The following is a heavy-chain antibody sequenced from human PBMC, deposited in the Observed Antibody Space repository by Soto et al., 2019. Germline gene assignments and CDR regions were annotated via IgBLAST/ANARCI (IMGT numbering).Heavy chain of an antibody. D-gene: IGHD2-2*03. V-gene: IGHV3-23*01. Sequence: GSLRLSCAASGFTFSSYAMSWVRQAPGKGLEWVSAISGSGGSTYYADSMKGRFTISRDNSKNTLYLQMNSLRAEDTAVYYCAKEGGYCSSTSCYGRVDYWGQGTQV. CDR1: GFTFSSYA. CDR2: ISGSGGST. J-gene: IGHJ4*02. CDR3: AKEGGYCSSTSCYGRVDY.